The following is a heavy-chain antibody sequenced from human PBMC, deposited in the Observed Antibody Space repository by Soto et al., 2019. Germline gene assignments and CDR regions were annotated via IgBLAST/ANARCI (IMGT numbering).Heavy chain of an antibody. D-gene: IGHD2-21*02. V-gene: IGHV4-30-2*01. CDR2: IYHSGST. CDR3: ARGPFLAYCGGDCYTLYYYYYYGMDV. J-gene: IGHJ6*02. CDR1: GGSISSGGYS. Sequence: PSETLSLTCAVSGGSISSGGYSWSWIRQPPGKGLEWIGYIYHSGSTYYNPSLKSRVTISVDRSKNQFSLKLSSVTAADTAVYYCARGPFLAYCGGDCYTLYYYYYYGMDVWGQGXTVTVYS.